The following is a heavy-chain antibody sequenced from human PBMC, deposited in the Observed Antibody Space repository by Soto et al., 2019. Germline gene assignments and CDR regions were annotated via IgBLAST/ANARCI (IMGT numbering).Heavy chain of an antibody. J-gene: IGHJ4*02. V-gene: IGHV1-69*13. CDR3: ARDGYSYGPGHFDY. Sequence: SVKVSCKASGGTFSSYAISWVRQAPGQGLEWMGGIIPIFGTANYAQKFQGRVTITADESTSTAYMELSSLRSEDTAVYYCARDGYSYGPGHFDYWGQGTLVTVS. D-gene: IGHD5-18*01. CDR1: GGTFSSYA. CDR2: IIPIFGTA.